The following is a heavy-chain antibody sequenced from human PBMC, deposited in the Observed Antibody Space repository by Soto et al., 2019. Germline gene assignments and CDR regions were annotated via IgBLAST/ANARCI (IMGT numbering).Heavy chain of an antibody. V-gene: IGHV1-18*01. CDR1: VYRLSVDV. CDR2: ISGYNGNT. J-gene: IGHJ2*01. D-gene: IGHD3-16*01. CDR3: ARALLYAANS. Sequence: PVKRARKTVVYRLSVDVSGRGRLTPEQGLEWMGWISGYNGNTNYAQKLQGRVTMTRDTSTSTVYMELRSLRSDDTAVYYCARALLYAANSGGR.